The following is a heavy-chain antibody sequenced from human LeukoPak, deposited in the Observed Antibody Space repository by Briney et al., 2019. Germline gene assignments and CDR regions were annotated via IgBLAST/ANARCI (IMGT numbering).Heavy chain of an antibody. D-gene: IGHD2-8*01. V-gene: IGHV3-48*03. CDR1: RFTFSSYE. CDR3: AREDTGVAFDI. Sequence: GGSLRLSCAASRFTFSSYEMNWVRQAPGKGLEWVSYISGSGIKHYADSVKGRFTISRDNAKNSLYLQMNSLRVEDTAFYYCAREDTGVAFDICLQGTTVSV. J-gene: IGHJ3*02. CDR2: ISGSGIK.